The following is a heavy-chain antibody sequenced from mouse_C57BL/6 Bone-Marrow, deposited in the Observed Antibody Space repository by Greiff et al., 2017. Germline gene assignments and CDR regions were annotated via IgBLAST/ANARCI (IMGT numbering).Heavy chain of an antibody. CDR1: GYTFTNYY. CDR3: ARGRSRAHYYAMDY. CDR2: IHPYNGGT. V-gene: IGHV1-19*01. Sequence: EVQLQQSGPELVKPGASVKMSCKASGYTFTNYYMNWVKQSHGKGLEWIGVIHPYNGGTNYNQKFKGQATLTVDKSSSTAYMELNSLTSEDSAVYYCARGRSRAHYYAMDYWGQGTSVTVSS. J-gene: IGHJ4*01.